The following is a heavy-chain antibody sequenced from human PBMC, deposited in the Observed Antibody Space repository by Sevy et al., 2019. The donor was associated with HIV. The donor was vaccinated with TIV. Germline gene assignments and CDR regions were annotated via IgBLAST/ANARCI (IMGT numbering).Heavy chain of an antibody. J-gene: IGHJ6*02. CDR2: MNPNSGNT. Sequence: ASVKVSCKASGYTFTSYDINWVRQATGQGLEWMGWMNPNSGNTGYAQKFQGRVTMTRNTSISTAYMELGSLRSEDTAVYYCARVGYCSGGSCSYYYYYGMDVWGQGTTVTVSS. CDR3: ARVGYCSGGSCSYYYYYGMDV. V-gene: IGHV1-8*01. D-gene: IGHD2-15*01. CDR1: GYTFTSYD.